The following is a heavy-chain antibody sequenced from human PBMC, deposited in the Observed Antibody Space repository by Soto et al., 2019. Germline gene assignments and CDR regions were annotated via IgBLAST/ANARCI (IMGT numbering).Heavy chain of an antibody. CDR3: ARHEGGLKNWFDP. J-gene: IGHJ5*02. CDR2: IDPSYSYT. CDR1: GYSFTVYW. V-gene: IGHV5-10-1*01. D-gene: IGHD3-16*01. Sequence: PGESLKISCKGSGYSFTVYWISWVRQMPGKGLEWMGRIDPSYSYTNYSPSFQGHVTISADKSISTAYLQWSSLKASDTAMYYCARHEGGLKNWFDPWGQGTLVTVSS.